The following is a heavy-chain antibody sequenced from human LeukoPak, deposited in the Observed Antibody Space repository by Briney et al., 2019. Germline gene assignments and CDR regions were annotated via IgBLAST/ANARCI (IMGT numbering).Heavy chain of an antibody. Sequence: ASVKVSCKASGYTFTCYYMHWVRQAPGQGLEWMGWINPNSGGTNYAQKFQGRVTMTRDTSISTAYMELSRLRSDDTAVYYCARGSSSAGYYGLNWGQGTLVTVSS. D-gene: IGHD3-22*01. V-gene: IGHV1-2*02. J-gene: IGHJ4*02. CDR3: ARGSSSAGYYGLN. CDR2: INPNSGGT. CDR1: GYTFTCYY.